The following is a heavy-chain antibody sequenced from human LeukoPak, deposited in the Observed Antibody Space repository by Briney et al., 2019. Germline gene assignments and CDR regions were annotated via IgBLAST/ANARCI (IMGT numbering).Heavy chain of an antibody. CDR1: GGTFSSYA. J-gene: IGHJ6*02. V-gene: IGHV1-69*13. CDR2: IIPIFGTA. CDR3: ARGEVATTAYYYYYGMDV. D-gene: IGHD5-12*01. Sequence: SVKVSCKASGGTFSSYAISWVRQAPGQGLEWMGGIIPIFGTANYAQKFQGRVTITADESTSTAYMELSGLRSEDTAVYYCARGEVATTAYYYYYGMDVWGQGTTVTVSS.